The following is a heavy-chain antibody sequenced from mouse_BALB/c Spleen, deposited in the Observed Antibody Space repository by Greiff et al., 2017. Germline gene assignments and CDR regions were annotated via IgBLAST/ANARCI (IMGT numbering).Heavy chain of an antibody. CDR1: GFTFSSYA. CDR3: ARVYDYTFDY. V-gene: IGHV5-9-4*01. CDR2: ISSGGSYT. Sequence: EVMLVESGGGLVKPGGSLKLSCAASGFTFSSYAMSWVRQSPEKRLEWVAEISSGGSYTYYPDTVTGRFTISRDNAKNTLYLEMSSLRSEDTAMYYCARVYDYTFDYWGQGNTLTVSS. D-gene: IGHD2-4*01. J-gene: IGHJ2*01.